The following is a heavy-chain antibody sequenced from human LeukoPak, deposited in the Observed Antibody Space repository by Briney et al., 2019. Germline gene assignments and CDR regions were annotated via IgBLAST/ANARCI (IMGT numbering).Heavy chain of an antibody. J-gene: IGHJ3*02. CDR2: ISHDASNK. V-gene: IGHV3-30*04. CDR3: ARGRGRRGSDAFDI. D-gene: IGHD1-26*01. Sequence: PGGSLRLSCEASGFTFSSYVMHWVRQAPGKGLEWVGDISHDASNKYYAEFVKGRFTISRDNSKNTLYPQMNSLRAEDTAVYYCARGRGRRGSDAFDIWGQGTMVTVCS. CDR1: GFTFSSYV.